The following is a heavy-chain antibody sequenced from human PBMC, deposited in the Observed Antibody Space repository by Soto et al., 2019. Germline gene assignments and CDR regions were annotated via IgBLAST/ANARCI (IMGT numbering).Heavy chain of an antibody. V-gene: IGHV3-30-3*01. CDR3: ARAGQWLDRYYFDY. CDR1: GFTFSSYA. Sequence: QVQLVESGGGVVQPGRSLRLSCAASGFTFSSYAMHWVRQAPGKGLEWVAVISYDGSNKYCADSVKGRFTISRDNSKNTLYLQMNSLRAEDTAVYYCARAGQWLDRYYFDYWGQGTLVTVSS. D-gene: IGHD6-19*01. CDR2: ISYDGSNK. J-gene: IGHJ4*02.